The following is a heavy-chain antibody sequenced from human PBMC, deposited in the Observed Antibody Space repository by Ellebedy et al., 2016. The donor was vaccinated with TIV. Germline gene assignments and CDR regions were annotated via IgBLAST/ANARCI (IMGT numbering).Heavy chain of an antibody. CDR1: GGSIRGSDSY. Sequence: SETLSLTXTVSGGSIRGSDSYWGWIRQSPEKGLEWIGTIYYTGSTYYNPSLRSRVTISVDTSNNAFSLKMTSMTSADTAVYYCARHFNHNSRADFWGQGTPVTVSS. CDR3: ARHFNHNSRADF. J-gene: IGHJ4*02. V-gene: IGHV4-39*01. CDR2: IYYTGST. D-gene: IGHD2/OR15-2a*01.